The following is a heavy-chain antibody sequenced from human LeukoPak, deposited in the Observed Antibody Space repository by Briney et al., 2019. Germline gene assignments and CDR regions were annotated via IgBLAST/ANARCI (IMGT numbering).Heavy chain of an antibody. D-gene: IGHD6-13*01. Sequence: PGGSLRLSCAAFSSYAMSWVRQAPGKGLECVSVISGSGGSTHYADSVKGRFTISRDNSKNTLYLQMNSLRAEDTAVYYCARSIAAAGTGYFDSWGQGTLVTVSS. V-gene: IGHV3-23*01. CDR2: ISGSGGST. CDR3: ARSIAAAGTGYFDS. J-gene: IGHJ4*02. CDR1: SSYA.